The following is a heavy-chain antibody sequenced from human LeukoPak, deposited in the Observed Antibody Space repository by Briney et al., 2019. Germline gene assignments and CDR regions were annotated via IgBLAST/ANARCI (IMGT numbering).Heavy chain of an antibody. CDR2: IYYSGST. J-gene: IGHJ4*02. V-gene: IGHV4-31*03. Sequence: PSETLSLTCTVSGGSISSGGYYWRWIRQHPGKGLEWIGYIYYSGSTYYNPSLKSRVTISVDTSNNQFSLKLSSVTAADTAVYYCARSYDSSGYTFDYWGQGTLVTVSS. D-gene: IGHD3-22*01. CDR3: ARSYDSSGYTFDY. CDR1: GGSISSGGYY.